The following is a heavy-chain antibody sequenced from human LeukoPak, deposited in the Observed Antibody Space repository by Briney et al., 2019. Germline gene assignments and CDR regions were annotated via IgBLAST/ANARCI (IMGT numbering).Heavy chain of an antibody. CDR2: INTNTGNP. CDR1: GYTFTSYA. D-gene: IGHD3-10*01. Sequence: GASVKVSCKASGYTFTSYAMNWVRQAPGQGLEWMGWINTNTGNPTYAQGFTGRYVFSLDTSVSTAYLQISSLKAEDTAVYYCARGRGRRSFDPLGTGELWGQGTLVTVSS. J-gene: IGHJ4*02. V-gene: IGHV7-4-1*02. CDR3: ARGRGRRSFDPLGTGEL.